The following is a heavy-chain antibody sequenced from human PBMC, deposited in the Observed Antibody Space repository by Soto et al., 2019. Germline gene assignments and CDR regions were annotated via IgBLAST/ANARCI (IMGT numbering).Heavy chain of an antibody. Sequence: QVQLVQSGADVKTPGASVRVSCKASGYTFTGYYVHWVREAPVQWLEWMGWINPATGGTSYAQKFQGRVTLSRDTSINTAYLELSRLRFDDAAVYFCARERYQVISDGMDVWGQGTTVTVSS. CDR1: GYTFTGYY. J-gene: IGHJ6*02. CDR3: ARERYQVISDGMDV. D-gene: IGHD2-2*01. CDR2: INPATGGT. V-gene: IGHV1-2*02.